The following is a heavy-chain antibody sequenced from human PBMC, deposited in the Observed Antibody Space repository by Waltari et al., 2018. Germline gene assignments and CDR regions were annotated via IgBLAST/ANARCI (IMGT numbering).Heavy chain of an antibody. Sequence: QLQLQESGPGLVKPSETLSLTCTVSGGSISSSSYYWGWIRQPPGKGLEWIGSIYYSGSTYYNPSLKSRVTISVDTSKNQFSLKLSSVTAADTAVYYCASPLTGDGEDYWGQGTLVTVSS. J-gene: IGHJ4*02. CDR1: GGSISSSSYY. V-gene: IGHV4-39*01. CDR3: ASPLTGDGEDY. D-gene: IGHD7-27*01. CDR2: IYYSGST.